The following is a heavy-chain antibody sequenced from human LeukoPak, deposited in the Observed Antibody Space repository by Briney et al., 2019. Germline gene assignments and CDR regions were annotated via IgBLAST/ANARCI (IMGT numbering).Heavy chain of an antibody. CDR2: ISYDGSNK. Sequence: PGRSLRLSCAASGFTFSSYAMHWDRQAPGKGLEWVAVISYDGSNKYYADSVKGRFSISRDNSKNTLYLQMNSLRAEDTAVYYCARAGRGYSGNDYWGQGTLVTVSS. D-gene: IGHD3-22*01. CDR1: GFTFSSYA. V-gene: IGHV3-30*04. J-gene: IGHJ4*02. CDR3: ARAGRGYSGNDY.